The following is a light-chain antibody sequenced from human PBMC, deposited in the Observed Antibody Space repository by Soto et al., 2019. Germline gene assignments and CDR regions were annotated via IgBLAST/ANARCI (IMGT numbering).Light chain of an antibody. CDR2: ENN. CDR1: SSNIGSDY. Sequence: QSVLTQPPSVSAAAGQKVTISCSGSSSNIGSDYVSWYQQLPGTAPKLLIYENNKRPSGIPDRFSGSKSGTSATLGITGRQPGDEADYYCAAWEKSLNGGVFAGGTKVAVL. J-gene: IGLJ2*01. CDR3: AAWEKSLNGGV. V-gene: IGLV1-51*02.